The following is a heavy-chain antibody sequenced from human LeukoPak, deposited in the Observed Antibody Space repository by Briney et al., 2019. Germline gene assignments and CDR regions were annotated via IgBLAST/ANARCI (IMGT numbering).Heavy chain of an antibody. CDR2: IKQDGSEK. Sequence: PGGSLRLSCAASGFTFSSYWMSWVRQAPGKGLEWVANIKQDGSEKKYLDSVKGQFTISRDNAKNSLYLQMNSLRAEDTAVYYCARDRYTVTKGKAFDIWGQGTMVTVSS. CDR1: GFTFSSYW. D-gene: IGHD4-17*01. V-gene: IGHV3-7*01. J-gene: IGHJ3*02. CDR3: ARDRYTVTKGKAFDI.